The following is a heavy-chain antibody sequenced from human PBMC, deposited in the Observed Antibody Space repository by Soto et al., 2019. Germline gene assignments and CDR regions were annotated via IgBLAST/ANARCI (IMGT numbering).Heavy chain of an antibody. V-gene: IGHV3-21*01. CDR3: SGCSGGACHQNYGMDV. D-gene: IGHD2-15*01. CDR2: ISPSTSHI. CDR1: GFTFSSCT. J-gene: IGHJ6*02. Sequence: EVHLVESGGGLVKPGGSLRLSCAVSGFTFSSCTMNWVRQAPGKGLEWVSSISPSTSHIYYADSVKGRFTISRDNAKNSLFLQMNSLRAEDKGVYYCSGCSGGACHQNYGMDVWGQGTTVTVSS.